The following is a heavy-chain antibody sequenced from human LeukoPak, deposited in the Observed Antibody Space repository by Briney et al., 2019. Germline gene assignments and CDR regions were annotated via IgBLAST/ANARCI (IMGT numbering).Heavy chain of an antibody. J-gene: IGHJ4*02. V-gene: IGHV1-69*01. CDR3: ARVPSLYSGYDFVG. CDR1: GGTFSSYA. D-gene: IGHD5-12*01. CDR2: IIPIFGTA. Sequence: SVKLSCKASGGTFSSYAISWVRQAPGQGLEWMGGIIPIFGTANYAQKFQGRVTITADESTSTAYMELSSLRSEDTAVYYCARVPSLYSGYDFVGGGQGTLVTVSS.